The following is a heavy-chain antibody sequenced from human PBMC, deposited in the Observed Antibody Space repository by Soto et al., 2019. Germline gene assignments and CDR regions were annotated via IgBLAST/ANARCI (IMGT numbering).Heavy chain of an antibody. J-gene: IGHJ4*02. V-gene: IGHV4-30-2*01. Sequence: SETLSLTCAVSGGSISSGGYSWSWIRQPPGKGLEWIGYMYHSGSTYYNPSLKSRVTISIDRSKNQFSLKLSSVTAADTAVYYCARVPDYRAQRIPVTVSS. D-gene: IGHD2-2*01. CDR2: MYHSGST. CDR1: GGSISSGGYS. CDR3: ARVPDY.